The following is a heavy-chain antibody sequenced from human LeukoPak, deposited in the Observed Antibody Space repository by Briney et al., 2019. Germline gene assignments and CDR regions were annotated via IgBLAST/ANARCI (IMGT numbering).Heavy chain of an antibody. V-gene: IGHV4-61*02. D-gene: IGHD6-13*01. CDR2: IYTSGST. CDR3: AREAVILSSSWYNWFDP. Sequence: SETLSLTWTVSGGSISSGSYYWSWIRQRAGKGLEWIGRIYTSGSTNYNPSLKSRVTISVDTSKNQFSLKLSSVTAADTAVYYCAREAVILSSSWYNWFDPWGQGTLVTVSS. J-gene: IGHJ5*02. CDR1: GGSISSGSYY.